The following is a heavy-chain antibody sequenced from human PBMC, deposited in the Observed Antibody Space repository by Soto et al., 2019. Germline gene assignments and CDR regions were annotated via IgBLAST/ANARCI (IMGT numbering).Heavy chain of an antibody. J-gene: IGHJ4*02. Sequence: KTSETLSLTCTVSGGSISSGGYYWSWIRQHPGKGLEWIGYIYYSGSTNYNPSLKSRVTISVDTSKNQFSLKLSSVTAADTAVYYCARGIAAADYFDYWGQGTLVTVSS. CDR2: IYYSGST. CDR1: GGSISSGGYY. V-gene: IGHV4-61*08. CDR3: ARGIAAADYFDY. D-gene: IGHD6-13*01.